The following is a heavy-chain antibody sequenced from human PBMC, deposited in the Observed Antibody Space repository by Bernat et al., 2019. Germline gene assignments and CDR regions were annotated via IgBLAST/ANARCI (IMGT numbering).Heavy chain of an antibody. V-gene: IGHV3-7*01. CDR3: ARITTRDAFDI. D-gene: IGHD4-17*01. CDR1: GFTFLSHW. J-gene: IGHJ3*02. CDR2: IKSDGSAK. Sequence: EVQLVQSGAALVQPGGSLRLSCAASGFTFLSHWMCWLRQAPGKGLEWVANIKSDGSAKYYVDSVKGRFTISRDNAKNSLYLQMNSLRAEDTAVYYCARITTRDAFDIWGQGTMVTVSS.